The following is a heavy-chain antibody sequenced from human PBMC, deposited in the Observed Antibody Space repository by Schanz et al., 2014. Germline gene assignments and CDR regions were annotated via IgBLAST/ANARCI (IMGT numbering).Heavy chain of an antibody. J-gene: IGHJ4*02. CDR2: TYSGGST. V-gene: IGHV3-66*01. CDR3: AKDLISGWSGFDY. CDR1: GFTVGSNY. Sequence: EVQLVESGGGLVQPGGSLRLSCAASGFTVGSNYMSWVRQAPGKGLEWVSITYSGGSTYYADSVKGRFTISRDNSKNTLYLLMNSLRAEDTAVYYCAKDLISGWSGFDYWGQGTLVTVSS. D-gene: IGHD6-19*01.